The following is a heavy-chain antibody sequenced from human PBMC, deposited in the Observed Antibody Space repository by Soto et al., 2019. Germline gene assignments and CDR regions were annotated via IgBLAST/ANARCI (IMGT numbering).Heavy chain of an antibody. CDR3: ARQNYGSRSKFYDY. CDR1: GCAISSYY. V-gene: IGHV4-59*08. D-gene: IGHD3-10*01. Sequence: PSGTLSLTCTVSGCAISSYYWSWIRQPPGKGLEWIGYIYCSGSTNYNPSLKSRVTISVDTSKNQFSLKLNSMTAADTAVYYCARQNYGSRSKFYDYWSQGTLFIVSS. J-gene: IGHJ4*02. CDR2: IYCSGST.